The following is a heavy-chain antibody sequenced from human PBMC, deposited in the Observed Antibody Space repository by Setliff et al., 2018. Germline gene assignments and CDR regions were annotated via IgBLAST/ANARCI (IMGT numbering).Heavy chain of an antibody. CDR3: ARGYCSGGSCADFDY. V-gene: IGHV7-4-1*02. D-gene: IGHD2-15*01. CDR2: INTNTGFP. Sequence: ASVKVSCKASGYTFTNYAMSWVRQAPGQGLEWMGWINTNTGFPTYAQGFTGRFVFSLDTSVSTAYLQISSVKAEDTAVYYCARGYCSGGSCADFDYWSQGTLVTVSS. CDR1: GYTFTNYA. J-gene: IGHJ4*02.